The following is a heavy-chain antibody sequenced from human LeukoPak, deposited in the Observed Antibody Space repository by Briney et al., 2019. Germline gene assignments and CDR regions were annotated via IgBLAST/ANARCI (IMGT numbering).Heavy chain of an antibody. CDR3: ARGWLAVPPDY. J-gene: IGHJ4*02. CDR2: ITWDGGST. CDR1: GFTFDDYT. D-gene: IGHD6-19*01. Sequence: PGGSLRLSCAASGFTFDDYTMHWVRQAPGKGLEWVSLITWDGGSTYYADSVKGRFTISRDNSKNSLYLQMNSLRAEDTALYYCARGWLAVPPDYWGQGTLVTISS. V-gene: IGHV3-43*01.